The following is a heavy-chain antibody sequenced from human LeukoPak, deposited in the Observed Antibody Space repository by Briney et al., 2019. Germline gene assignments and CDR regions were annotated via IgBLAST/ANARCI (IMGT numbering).Heavy chain of an antibody. J-gene: IGHJ4*02. V-gene: IGHV3-66*01. CDR2: IYSGGST. CDR3: ARVIAAAGTHFDY. D-gene: IGHD6-13*01. Sequence: GGSLRLSCAASGFTVSSNYMSWVRQAPGKGLEWVSVIYSGGSTYYADSVKGRFTISRDNSKNTLYPQMNSLRAEDTAVYYCARVIAAAGTHFDYWGQGTLVTVSS. CDR1: GFTVSSNY.